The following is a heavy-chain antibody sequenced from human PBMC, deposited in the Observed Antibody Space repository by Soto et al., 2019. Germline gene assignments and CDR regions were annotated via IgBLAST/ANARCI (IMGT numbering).Heavy chain of an antibody. CDR2: IWYDGSNK. CDR3: ARGDYSSPPVWYFDL. D-gene: IGHD6-13*01. Sequence: QVQLVESGGGVVQPGRSLRLSCAASGFTFSSYGMHWVRQAPGKGLEWVAVIWYDGSNKYYADSVKGRFTISRDNSKNTLYLQMNSLRAEDTAVYYCARGDYSSPPVWYFDLWGRGTLVTVSS. V-gene: IGHV3-33*01. CDR1: GFTFSSYG. J-gene: IGHJ2*01.